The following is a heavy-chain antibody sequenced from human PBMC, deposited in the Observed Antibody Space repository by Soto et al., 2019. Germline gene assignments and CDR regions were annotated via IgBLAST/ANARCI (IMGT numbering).Heavy chain of an antibody. J-gene: IGHJ6*02. CDR3: ARGSPFLYSGYDPPSVRTYGMDV. CDR1: GYTFTSYY. V-gene: IGHV1-46*01. Sequence: ASVKVSCKASGYTFTSYYMHWVRQAPGQGLEWMGIINPSGGSTSYAQKFQGRVTMTRDTSTSTVYMELSSLRSEDTAVYYCARGSPFLYSGYDPPSVRTYGMDVWGQGTTVTVSS. CDR2: INPSGGST. D-gene: IGHD5-12*01.